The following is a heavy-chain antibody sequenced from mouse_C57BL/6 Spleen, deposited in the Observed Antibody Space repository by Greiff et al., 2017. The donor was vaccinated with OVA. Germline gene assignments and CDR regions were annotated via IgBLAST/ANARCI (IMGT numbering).Heavy chain of an antibody. D-gene: IGHD2-4*01. Sequence: QVQLQQPGAELVMPGASVKLSCKASGYTFTSYWMHWVKQRPGQGLEWIGEIDPSDSYTNYNQKFKGKSTLTVDKSSSTAYMQLSSLTSEDSAVYYCARWSYYDFPYAMDYWGQGTSVTVSS. CDR1: GYTFTSYW. V-gene: IGHV1-69*01. J-gene: IGHJ4*01. CDR3: ARWSYYDFPYAMDY. CDR2: IDPSDSYT.